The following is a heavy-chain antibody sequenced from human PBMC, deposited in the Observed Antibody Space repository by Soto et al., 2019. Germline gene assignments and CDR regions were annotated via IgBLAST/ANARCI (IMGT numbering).Heavy chain of an antibody. V-gene: IGHV1-2*02. CDR2: INLDTGST. D-gene: IGHD3-22*01. CDR3: AREDHSYSSGYLSS. J-gene: IGHJ4*02. CDR1: GYTLTANY. Sequence: ASVKVSCKASGYTLTANYIHWARQAPGQGLEWMAWINLDTGSTDSARKFQGRVTLTTDTSTNSTYMDVGGLKFDDPAIYYCAREDHSYSSGYLSSWGQGSLDTVSS.